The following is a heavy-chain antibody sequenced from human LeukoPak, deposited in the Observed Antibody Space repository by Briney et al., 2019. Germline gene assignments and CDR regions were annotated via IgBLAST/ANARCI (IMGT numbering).Heavy chain of an antibody. CDR2: ISSSSSTI. CDR3: ARPSSRIYFDY. D-gene: IGHD1-14*01. J-gene: IGHJ4*02. CDR1: GFTFSSYS. V-gene: IGHV3-48*01. Sequence: PGGSLRRSCAASGFTFSSYSMIWVRQAPGKGLEWVSYISSSSSTIYYADSVRGRFTISRDNAKNSLYLQMNSLRAEDTAVYYCARPSSRIYFDYWGQGTLVTVSS.